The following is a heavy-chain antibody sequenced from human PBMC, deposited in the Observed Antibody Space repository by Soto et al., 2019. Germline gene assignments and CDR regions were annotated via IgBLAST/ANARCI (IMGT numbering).Heavy chain of an antibody. Sequence: GGSLRLSCTASGFTFGDYAMSWFRRAPGKGLEWVGFIRSKAYGGTTEYAASVKGRFTISRDDSKSIAYLQMNSLKTEDTAVYYCTRGPRRPAPVDYWGQGTLVTVSS. CDR3: TRGPRRPAPVDY. CDR2: IRSKAYGGTT. J-gene: IGHJ4*02. CDR1: GFTFGDYA. V-gene: IGHV3-49*03.